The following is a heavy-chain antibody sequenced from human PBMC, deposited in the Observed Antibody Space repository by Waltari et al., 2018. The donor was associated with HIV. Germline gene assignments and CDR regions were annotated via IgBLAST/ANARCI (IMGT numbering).Heavy chain of an antibody. Sequence: QVHLVESGGGVVQPGRYLRLSCAASGFTFSTYVMHWVRQAPGKGLEWVADISYDGSDKYHADSVKGRFTISRDNSRNTLYLQMNTLRPEDTAVYFCAREFYYDSTGYNSGFDYWGQGTLVTVSS. V-gene: IGHV3-30*01. D-gene: IGHD3-22*01. CDR2: ISYDGSDK. CDR1: GFTFSTYV. J-gene: IGHJ4*02. CDR3: AREFYYDSTGYNSGFDY.